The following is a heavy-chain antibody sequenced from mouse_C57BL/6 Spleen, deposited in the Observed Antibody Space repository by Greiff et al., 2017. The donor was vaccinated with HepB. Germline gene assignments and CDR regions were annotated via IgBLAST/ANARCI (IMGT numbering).Heavy chain of an antibody. V-gene: IGHV1-4*01. Sequence: VQLQQSGAELARPGASVKMSCKASGYTFTSYTMHWVKQRPGQGLEWIGYINPSSGYTKYNQKLKYKATLTADKSSSTAYMQLSSLTSEDSSVYYCARTDGNYEDYAMDYWGQGTSVTVSS. CDR1: GYTFTSYT. J-gene: IGHJ4*01. CDR3: ARTDGNYEDYAMDY. CDR2: INPSSGYT. D-gene: IGHD2-1*01.